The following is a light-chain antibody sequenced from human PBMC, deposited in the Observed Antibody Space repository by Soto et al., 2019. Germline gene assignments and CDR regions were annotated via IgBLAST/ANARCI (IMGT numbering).Light chain of an antibody. V-gene: IGLV1-44*01. J-gene: IGLJ1*01. CDR3: AAWDDSLNGSYV. Sequence: QSVLTQPPSASGTPGQRVTISCSGSSSNIGGNTVNWYQQLPGTAPKLLIYSNNQRPSGVPDRFSGSKSGTSASLAISGLQSEDEADYYCAAWDDSLNGSYVFGTGTKLTVL. CDR1: SSNIGGNT. CDR2: SNN.